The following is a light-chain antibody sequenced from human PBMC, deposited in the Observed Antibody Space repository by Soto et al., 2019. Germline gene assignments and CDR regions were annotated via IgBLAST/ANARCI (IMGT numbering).Light chain of an antibody. CDR3: SSYAGSNNWV. V-gene: IGLV2-8*01. J-gene: IGLJ2*01. CDR1: SSDVGGYNY. Sequence: QSALTQPPSASGSPGQSVTISCTGTSSDVGGYNYVSWYQQHPGEAPKLMIYEVNKRPSGVPDRFSGSKSGNTAPLTVSGLQADDESDYYCSSYAGSNNWVFGGGTKLTVL. CDR2: EVN.